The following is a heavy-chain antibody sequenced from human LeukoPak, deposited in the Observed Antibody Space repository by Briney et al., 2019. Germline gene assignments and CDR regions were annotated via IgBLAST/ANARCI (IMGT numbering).Heavy chain of an antibody. Sequence: GASLRLSCAASGFTFSSYAMSWVRQAPGKGLEWVSAISGCGGSTYYADSVKGRFTISRDNSKNTLYLQMNSLRAEDTAVYYCAKENNWNNIGPIDYWGQGTLVTVSS. CDR3: AKENNWNNIGPIDY. V-gene: IGHV3-23*01. D-gene: IGHD1/OR15-1a*01. CDR1: GFTFSSYA. CDR2: ISGCGGST. J-gene: IGHJ4*02.